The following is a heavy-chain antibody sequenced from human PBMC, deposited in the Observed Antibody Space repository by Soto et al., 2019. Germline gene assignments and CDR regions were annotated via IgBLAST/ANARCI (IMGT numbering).Heavy chain of an antibody. D-gene: IGHD3-9*01. CDR3: ARGEGDYDILTGQYNGAFDI. CDR2: IIPILGIA. Sequence: QVQLVQSGAEVKKPGSSVKVSCKASGGTFSSYTISWVRQAPGQGLEWMGRIIPILGIANYAQKFQGRVTITAHKSTSTAYMDMCSLRSEDTAVYYCARGEGDYDILTGQYNGAFDIWGQGTMVTVSS. J-gene: IGHJ3*02. V-gene: IGHV1-69*02. CDR1: GGTFSSYT.